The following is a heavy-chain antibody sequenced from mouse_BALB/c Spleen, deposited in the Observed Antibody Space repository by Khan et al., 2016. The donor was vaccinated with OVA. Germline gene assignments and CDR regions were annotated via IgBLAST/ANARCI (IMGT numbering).Heavy chain of an antibody. CDR1: GYSITSGYG. J-gene: IGHJ2*01. Sequence: QLEESGPGLVKPSQSLSLTCTVSGYSITSGYGWNWIRQFPGNKLELMGYISYSGSTTYNPSLKSRISITRDTSKNQFFLQLNSVTTEDTAACYCARTARIEYWGQGTTLTVSS. V-gene: IGHV3-2*02. CDR3: ARTARIEY. CDR2: ISYSGST. D-gene: IGHD1-2*01.